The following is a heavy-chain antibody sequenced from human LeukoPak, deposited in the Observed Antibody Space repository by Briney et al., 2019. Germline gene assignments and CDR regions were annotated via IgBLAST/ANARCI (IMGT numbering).Heavy chain of an antibody. Sequence: SGGSLRLSCAASGFTFNNYDMSWVRQAPGKGLEWVSAISGSGGSTYYADSVKGRFTISRDNSKNTLYLQMNSLRAEDTAVYYCARDGSWYGFDPWGQGTLVTVSS. J-gene: IGHJ5*02. CDR2: ISGSGGST. CDR1: GFTFNNYD. D-gene: IGHD6-13*01. CDR3: ARDGSWYGFDP. V-gene: IGHV3-23*01.